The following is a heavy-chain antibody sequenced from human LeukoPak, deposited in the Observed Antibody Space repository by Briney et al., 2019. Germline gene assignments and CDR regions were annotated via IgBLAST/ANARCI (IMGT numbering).Heavy chain of an antibody. CDR1: GFTFSSYS. CDR2: IKQDGNEK. J-gene: IGHJ4*02. CDR3: ARDTLGEGEDANYAVYYFDY. V-gene: IGHV3-7*01. Sequence: GGSLRLSCAASGFTFSSYSMSWVRQAPGKGLEWVANIKQDGNEKYYADSVKGRFTISRDNGKNSLDLQVNSLRADDTAFYYCARDTLGEGEDANYAVYYFDYWGQGTVVTVSS. D-gene: IGHD4/OR15-4a*01.